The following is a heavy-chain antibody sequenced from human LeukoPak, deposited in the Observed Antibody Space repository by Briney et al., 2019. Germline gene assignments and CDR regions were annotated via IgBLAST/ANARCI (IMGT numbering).Heavy chain of an antibody. Sequence: KPSGTLSLTCAVSGGSISSSNWWSWVRQPPGKGLEWIGEIYHSGSTNYNPSLKSRVTISVDKSKNQFSLKLSSVTAADTAVYYCARRTFGGVVAPSDAFDIWGPGTMVTVSS. CDR1: GGSISSSNW. CDR3: ARRTFGGVVAPSDAFDI. D-gene: IGHD3-16*02. CDR2: IYHSGST. V-gene: IGHV4-4*02. J-gene: IGHJ3*02.